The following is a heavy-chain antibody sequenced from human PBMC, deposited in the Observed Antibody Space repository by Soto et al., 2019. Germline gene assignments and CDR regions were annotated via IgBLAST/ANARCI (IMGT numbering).Heavy chain of an antibody. D-gene: IGHD2-2*01. V-gene: IGHV3-11*06. J-gene: IGHJ6*02. CDR1: GFTFSDYY. Sequence: QVQLVESGGGLVKPGGSLRLSCAASGFTFSDYYMSWIRQAPGKGLEWVSYMSSSSSYTNYADSVKGRFTISRDNAKNSLYLQMNSLRAEDTAVYYCARDKYCSSTSCYYGDYYYYYGMDVWGQGTTVTVSS. CDR2: MSSSSSYT. CDR3: ARDKYCSSTSCYYGDYYYYYGMDV.